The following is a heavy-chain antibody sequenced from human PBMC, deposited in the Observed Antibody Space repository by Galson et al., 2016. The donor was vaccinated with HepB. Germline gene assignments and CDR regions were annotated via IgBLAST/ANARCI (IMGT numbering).Heavy chain of an antibody. J-gene: IGHJ4*02. Sequence: ETLSLTCAVSGGSFSGYYWAWIRQTPGGGLEWIGETDYSGNTDYNPSLKGRISISIDTSKNQFSLKMDSVTAADSGAYYCARAGVRFLAWLSNEFDYWGQGIVVSVST. CDR2: TDYSGNT. D-gene: IGHD3-3*01. V-gene: IGHV4-34*01. CDR3: ARAGVRFLAWLSNEFDY. CDR1: GGSFSGYY.